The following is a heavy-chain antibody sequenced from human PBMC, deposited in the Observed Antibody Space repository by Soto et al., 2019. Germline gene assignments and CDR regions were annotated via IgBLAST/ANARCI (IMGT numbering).Heavy chain of an antibody. CDR1: GGAIISHY. CDR3: ARGQRFSDWFDP. J-gene: IGHJ5*02. Sequence: LVILSITCPVSGGAIISHYSPWLRQPAGKGLEWIGRIYSSGSTKYNPSLQSRVTMSLDTSKNQFSLRLTPVTAADTAVYYCARGQRFSDWFDPWGQGTLVTVSS. D-gene: IGHD3-3*01. CDR2: IYSSGST. V-gene: IGHV4-4*07.